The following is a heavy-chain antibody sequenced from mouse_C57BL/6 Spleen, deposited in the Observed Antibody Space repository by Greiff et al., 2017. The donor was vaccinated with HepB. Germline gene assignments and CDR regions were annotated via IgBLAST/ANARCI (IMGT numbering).Heavy chain of an antibody. Sequence: GQLVESGGGLVQPGGSLKLSCAASGFTFSDYYMYWVRQTPEKRLEWVAYISNGGGSTYYPDTVKGRFTISRDNAKNTLYLQMSRLKSEDTAMYYCARPYYYGSSLPWFAYWGQGTLVTVSA. CDR3: ARPYYYGSSLPWFAY. J-gene: IGHJ3*01. V-gene: IGHV5-12*01. D-gene: IGHD1-1*01. CDR1: GFTFSDYY. CDR2: ISNGGGST.